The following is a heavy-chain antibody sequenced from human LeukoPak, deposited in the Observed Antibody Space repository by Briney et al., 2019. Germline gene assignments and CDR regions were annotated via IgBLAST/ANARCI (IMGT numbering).Heavy chain of an antibody. CDR3: ARGVRIAVAGNIDY. Sequence: GGSLRLSCAASGFTFSSYWISWVRQAPGKGLEWVAIIKQDGSDKYYVDSVKGRFTISRDNARNSLYLQMNSLRAEDTAVYYCARGVRIAVAGNIDYRGQGTLVTVSS. D-gene: IGHD6-19*01. CDR1: GFTFSSYW. J-gene: IGHJ4*02. V-gene: IGHV3-7*04. CDR2: IKQDGSDK.